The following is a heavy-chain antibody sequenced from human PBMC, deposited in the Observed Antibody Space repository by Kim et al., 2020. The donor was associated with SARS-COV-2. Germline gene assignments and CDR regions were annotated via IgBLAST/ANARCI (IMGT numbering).Heavy chain of an antibody. Sequence: GGSLRLSCAASGFTFSSYGMHWVRQAPGKGLEWVAVIWYDGSNKYYADSVKGRFTISRDNSKNTLYLQMNSLRAEDTAVYYCARGHGSGSYFTYYFDYWGQGTLVTVSS. V-gene: IGHV3-33*01. CDR1: GFTFSSYG. CDR2: IWYDGSNK. J-gene: IGHJ4*02. D-gene: IGHD3-10*01. CDR3: ARGHGSGSYFTYYFDY.